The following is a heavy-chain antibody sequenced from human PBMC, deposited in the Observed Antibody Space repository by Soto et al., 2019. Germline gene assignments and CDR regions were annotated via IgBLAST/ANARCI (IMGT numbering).Heavy chain of an antibody. CDR3: PRRYVGYYYYGMHV. Sequence: PGESLKISCNGSGYSFTSYWISWVRQMPGKGLEWMGRIDPSDSYTNYSPSFQGHVTISADKSISTAYLQWSSLKASDTAMYYCPRRYVGYYYYGMHVWGQGTTVTVSS. V-gene: IGHV5-10-1*01. J-gene: IGHJ6*02. D-gene: IGHD5-12*01. CDR2: IDPSDSYT. CDR1: GYSFTSYW.